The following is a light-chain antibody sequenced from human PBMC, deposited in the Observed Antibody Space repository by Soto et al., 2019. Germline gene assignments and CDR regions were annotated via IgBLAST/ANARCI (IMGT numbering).Light chain of an antibody. V-gene: IGLV2-14*01. J-gene: IGLJ1*01. CDR1: SSDVGGYNY. CDR2: DVS. CDR3: SSYTSSSILYV. Sequence: QSALTQPASVSGSPGQSITISCTGTSSDVGGYNYVSWYQQHPGEAPKLMIYDVSNRPSGVSNRFSGSKSGNTASLTISGLQAEDEADYYCSSYTSSSILYVFGTGTKVTVL.